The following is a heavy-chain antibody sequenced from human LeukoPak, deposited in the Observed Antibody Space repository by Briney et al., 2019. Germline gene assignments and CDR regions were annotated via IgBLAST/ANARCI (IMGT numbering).Heavy chain of an antibody. V-gene: IGHV3-15*01. D-gene: IGHD3-22*01. CDR1: GFTFSNIW. J-gene: IGHJ1*01. Sequence: GGSLRLSCAASGFTFSNIWMSWVRQAPGKGLEWVGRIKSKTDGGTTDYAAPVKGRFTISRDDSKNTLYLQMNSLKTEDTAVYCCTTALVPSYYDSSGYYLAEYFQHWGQGTLVTVSS. CDR2: IKSKTDGGTT. CDR3: TTALVPSYYDSSGYYLAEYFQH.